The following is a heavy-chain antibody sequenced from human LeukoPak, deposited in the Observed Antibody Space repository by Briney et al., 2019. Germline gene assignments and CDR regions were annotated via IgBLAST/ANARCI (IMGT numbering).Heavy chain of an antibody. V-gene: IGHV1-69*13. CDR1: RDNFNHYV. CDR3: DAAGGSHVYIH. J-gene: IGHJ4*02. Sequence: SVKVSCTADRDNFNHYVINWVRKAPGQGLEWMGGIIPVFGTVKYAQKFQGRVTITADESTSTAYMELDSLKSSDTALHFCDAAGGSHVYIHWGQGTRVTVSS. D-gene: IGHD2-15*01. CDR2: IIPVFGTV.